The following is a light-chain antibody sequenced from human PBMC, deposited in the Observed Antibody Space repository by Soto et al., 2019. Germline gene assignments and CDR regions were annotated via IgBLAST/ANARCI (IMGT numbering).Light chain of an antibody. CDR3: SSYTTSSTYV. J-gene: IGLJ1*01. V-gene: IGLV2-18*02. Sequence: QSVLTQPPSVSGSPGQSVAISCPGTSSDVGSSNGVSWYQQPPGTAPKLMIYDASNRPSGVPDRFSGSKSGNTASLTISGLQAEDEADYYCSSYTTSSTYVFGTGTKVTVL. CDR1: SSDVGSSNG. CDR2: DAS.